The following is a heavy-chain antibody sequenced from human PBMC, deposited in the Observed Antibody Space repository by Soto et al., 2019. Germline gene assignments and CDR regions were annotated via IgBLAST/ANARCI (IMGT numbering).Heavy chain of an antibody. Sequence: GGSLRLSCVASGFAFSDYNMNWVRQAPGKGLEWVSFISGRSNTIYYADSVKGRFTISRDNAKNSLYLLMNSLRAEDTAVYYCTREGDGSGFFSDFWGQGALVTVSS. CDR1: GFAFSDYN. J-gene: IGHJ4*02. CDR3: TREGDGSGFFSDF. V-gene: IGHV3-48*01. CDR2: ISGRSNTI. D-gene: IGHD3-22*01.